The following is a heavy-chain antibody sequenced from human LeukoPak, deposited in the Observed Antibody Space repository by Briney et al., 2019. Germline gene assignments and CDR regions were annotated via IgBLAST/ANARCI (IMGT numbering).Heavy chain of an antibody. CDR3: ARELPYSSSGSY. Sequence: PGGSLRLSCAASGFTFSTSGMHWVRQAPGKGLEWVALTWYDGTTKYYADSVKGRFTISRDNSKNTLYLQMNSLRAEDTAVYYCARELPYSSSGSYWGQGTLVTVSS. V-gene: IGHV3-30*02. CDR2: TWYDGTTK. J-gene: IGHJ4*02. CDR1: GFTFSTSG. D-gene: IGHD6-6*01.